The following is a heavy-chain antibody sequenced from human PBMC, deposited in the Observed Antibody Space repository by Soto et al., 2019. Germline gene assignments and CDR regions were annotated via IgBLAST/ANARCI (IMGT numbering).Heavy chain of an antibody. CDR2: ISSSSSYI. CDR3: ARDPRPHSSSSYFDY. CDR1: GFTFSSYS. D-gene: IGHD6-6*01. Sequence: GESLKISCAASGFTFSSYSMNWVRQAPGKGLEWVSSISSSSSYIYYADSVKGRFTISRDNAKNSLYLQMNSLRAEDTAVYYCARDPRPHSSSSYFDYWGQGTLVTISS. J-gene: IGHJ4*02. V-gene: IGHV3-21*01.